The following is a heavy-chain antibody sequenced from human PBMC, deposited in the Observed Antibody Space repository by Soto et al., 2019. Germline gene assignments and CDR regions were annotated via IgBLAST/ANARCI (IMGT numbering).Heavy chain of an antibody. CDR2: IYDDGSA. CDR3: ARDKYCSGGSCRKNWFDP. J-gene: IGHJ5*02. D-gene: IGHD2-15*01. CDR1: GGSISSSY. Sequence: ETLSLTCTVSGGSISSSYWSWIRQPPGKGLEWLAYIYDDGSANYNPSLKSRATISLGMSKNQFSLKLTSVTAADTAVYYCARDKYCSGGSCRKNWFDPWGQGTLVTVSS. V-gene: IGHV4-59*01.